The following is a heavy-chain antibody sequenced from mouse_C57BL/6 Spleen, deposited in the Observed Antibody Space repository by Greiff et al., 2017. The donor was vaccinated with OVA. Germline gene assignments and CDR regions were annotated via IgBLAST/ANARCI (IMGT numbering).Heavy chain of an antibody. J-gene: IGHJ4*01. CDR2: IRSKSSNYAT. CDR3: VRQRGIDYAMDY. Sequence: GGGLVQPKGSLKLSCAASGFTFNTYAMHWVRQAPGKGLDWVARIRSKSSNYATYYADSVKDRFTISRDDSQSILYLQMNNLKTEDTAMYYCVRQRGIDYAMDYWGQGTSVTISS. V-gene: IGHV10-3*01. CDR1: GFTFNTYA.